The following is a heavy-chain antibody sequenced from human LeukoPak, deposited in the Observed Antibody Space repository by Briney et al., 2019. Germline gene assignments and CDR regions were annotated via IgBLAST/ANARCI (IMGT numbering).Heavy chain of an antibody. J-gene: IGHJ4*02. D-gene: IGHD2-2*01. Sequence: GGSLRLSCAASGFTFSSYAMSWVRQAPGKGLEWVSAISGSGGSTYYADSVKGRFTISRDNSKNTLYLQMNSLRAEDTAVYYCARDMLKVVPAAIGNYWGQGTLVTVSS. CDR1: GFTFSSYA. CDR3: ARDMLKVVPAAIGNY. CDR2: ISGSGGST. V-gene: IGHV3-23*01.